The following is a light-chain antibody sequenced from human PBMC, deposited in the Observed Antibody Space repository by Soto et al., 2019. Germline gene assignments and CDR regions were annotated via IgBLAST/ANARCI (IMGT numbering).Light chain of an antibody. CDR3: QQRSDWPLT. Sequence: EIVLTQSPATLSLSPGERATLSCRASQSISSFLAWYQQRPGQAPRLLIHDASNRATGIPARFSGSGSGTDFTLTISILGPEDFAVYYCQQRSDWPLTFGPGTKVDIK. J-gene: IGKJ3*01. V-gene: IGKV3-11*01. CDR1: QSISSF. CDR2: DAS.